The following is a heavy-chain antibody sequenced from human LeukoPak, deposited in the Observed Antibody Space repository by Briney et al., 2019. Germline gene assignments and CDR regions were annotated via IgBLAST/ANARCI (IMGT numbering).Heavy chain of an antibody. J-gene: IGHJ3*02. CDR1: SGSISTSKYY. V-gene: IGHV4-39*07. D-gene: IGHD2-8*01. Sequence: SETLSLTCTVSSGSISTSKYYWGWVRQPPGKALEWIGNIFYSGSTYYSPSLKSRVTISLDTSRNQFSLKLNSVTAADTAVYYCAKSNDGLMDIWGQGTMVTVSS. CDR3: AKSNDGLMDI. CDR2: IFYSGST.